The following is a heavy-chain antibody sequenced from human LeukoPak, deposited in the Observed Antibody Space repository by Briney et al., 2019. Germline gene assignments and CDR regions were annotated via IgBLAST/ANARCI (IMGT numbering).Heavy chain of an antibody. J-gene: IGHJ4*02. CDR2: ISYDGSNK. CDR1: GSTFSSYA. D-gene: IGHD6-13*01. Sequence: PGGSLRLSCAASGSTFSSYAMHWVRQAPGKGLEWVAVISYDGSNKYYADSVKGRFTISRDNSKNTLYLQMNSLRAEDTAVYYCARDEEQLVSSPFDYWGQGTLVTVSS. V-gene: IGHV3-30-3*01. CDR3: ARDEEQLVSSPFDY.